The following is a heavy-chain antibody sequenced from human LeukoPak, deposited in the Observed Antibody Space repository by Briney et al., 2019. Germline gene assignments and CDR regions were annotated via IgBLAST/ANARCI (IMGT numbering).Heavy chain of an antibody. Sequence: PSETLSLTCTASGGSISSYYWSWIRQPAGKGLEWIGRIYTSGSTNYNPSLKSRVTMSVDTSKNQFSLKLSSVTAADTAVYYCARDRAMAGTNDAFDIWGQGTMVTVSS. V-gene: IGHV4-4*07. CDR3: ARDRAMAGTNDAFDI. CDR1: GGSISSYY. CDR2: IYTSGST. D-gene: IGHD2-8*01. J-gene: IGHJ3*02.